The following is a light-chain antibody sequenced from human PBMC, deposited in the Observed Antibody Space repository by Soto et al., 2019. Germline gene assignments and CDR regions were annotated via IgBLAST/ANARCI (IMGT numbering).Light chain of an antibody. J-gene: IGLJ2*01. CDR2: ANS. V-gene: IGLV1-40*01. Sequence: QPVLTQPPSVSGAPGQRVTISCTGRSSNIGAGYDVHWYLQLPGTAPKLLIYANSNRPSGVPDRFSGSKSGTSASLAITGLQAEDEADYYCQSYDTSLSVVFGGGTKLTVL. CDR3: QSYDTSLSVV. CDR1: SSNIGAGYD.